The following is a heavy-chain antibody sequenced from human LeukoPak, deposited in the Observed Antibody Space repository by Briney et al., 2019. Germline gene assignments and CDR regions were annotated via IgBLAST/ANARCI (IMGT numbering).Heavy chain of an antibody. CDR3: ARDGTYNGSYFYDY. CDR2: INPNSGGT. D-gene: IGHD1-26*01. J-gene: IGHJ4*02. Sequence: GASVKVSCKASGYTFTGYYIHWVRQAPGQGLEWMGWINPNSGGTNYAQKFQGRVTMTRDPSISTAYMELSRLTSDDTAVYYCARDGTYNGSYFYDYWGQGTLVTVSS. CDR1: GYTFTGYY. V-gene: IGHV1-2*02.